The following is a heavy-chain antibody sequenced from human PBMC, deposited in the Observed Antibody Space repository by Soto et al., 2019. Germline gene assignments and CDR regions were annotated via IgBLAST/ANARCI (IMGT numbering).Heavy chain of an antibody. V-gene: IGHV3-64*01. CDR2: ITSNGGNT. Sequence: EVQLVESGGGLVQPGGSLRLSCAASGFTFSSYAMHWVRQAPGKGLEYVSDITSNGGNTDYASSVKGRFTISSDNSNNTLYLQMGSLRAEDMAVYYCARRIPFGYGMDVWGQGTTVTVSS. CDR1: GFTFSSYA. CDR3: ARRIPFGYGMDV. D-gene: IGHD2-21*01. J-gene: IGHJ6*02.